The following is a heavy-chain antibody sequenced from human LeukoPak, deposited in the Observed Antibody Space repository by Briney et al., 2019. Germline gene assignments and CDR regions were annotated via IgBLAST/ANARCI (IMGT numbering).Heavy chain of an antibody. V-gene: IGHV4-59*01. J-gene: IGHJ5*02. CDR1: GGSISSYY. Sequence: SSETLSLTCTVSGGSISSYYWSLIRQPPGKGLEWIGYIYYSGSTNYNPSLKSRVTISVDTSKNQFSLKLSSVTAADTAVYYCARDRDFWSGQNNWFDPWGQGTLVTVSS. CDR2: IYYSGST. D-gene: IGHD3-3*01. CDR3: ARDRDFWSGQNNWFDP.